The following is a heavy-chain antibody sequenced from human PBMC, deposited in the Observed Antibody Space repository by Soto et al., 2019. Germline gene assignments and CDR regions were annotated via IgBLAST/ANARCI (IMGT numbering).Heavy chain of an antibody. CDR2: ISAYNGNT. V-gene: IGHV1-18*01. D-gene: IGHD5-12*01. J-gene: IGHJ4*02. CDR3: ARDHSGYERGHHGGNRGSGY. Sequence: QVQLVQSGAEVKKPGASVKVSCKASGYTFTSYGISWVRQAPGQGLEWMGWISAYNGNTNYAQKLQGRVTMTTDTSKSTAYMELRSLRSDDTAVYYCARDHSGYERGHHGGNRGSGYWGQGTLVTVSS. CDR1: GYTFTSYG.